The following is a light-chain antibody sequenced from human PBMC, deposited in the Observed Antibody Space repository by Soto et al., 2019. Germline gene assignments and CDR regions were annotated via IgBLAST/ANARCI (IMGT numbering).Light chain of an antibody. CDR3: SSYTSSSTLHV. CDR2: EVS. V-gene: IGLV2-14*01. Sequence: QSALTQPASVSGSPGQSITISCTGTSSDVGGYNYVSWYQQHPGKAPKLMIYEVSNRPSGVSNRFSGSKSGNTASLTISGLQAEDEADYYCSSYTSSSTLHVFGTGTKVIVL. J-gene: IGLJ1*01. CDR1: SSDVGGYNY.